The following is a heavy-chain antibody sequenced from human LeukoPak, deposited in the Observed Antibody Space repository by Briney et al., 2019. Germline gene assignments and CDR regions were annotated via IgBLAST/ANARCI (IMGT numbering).Heavy chain of an antibody. V-gene: IGHV1-69*13. CDR3: ACGYTYYYDSSGYWKYYFDY. Sequence: ASVTVSCKASGGTFSSYAISWVRQAPGQGLEWMGGIIPIFGTANYAQKFQGRVTITADESTSTAYMELSSLRSEDTAVYYCACGYTYYYDSSGYWKYYFDYWGQGTLVTVSS. J-gene: IGHJ4*02. CDR2: IIPIFGTA. CDR1: GGTFSSYA. D-gene: IGHD3-22*01.